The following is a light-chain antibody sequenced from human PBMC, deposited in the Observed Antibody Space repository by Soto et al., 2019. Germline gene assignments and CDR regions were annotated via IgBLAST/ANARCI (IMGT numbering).Light chain of an antibody. V-gene: IGKV3D-15*01. J-gene: IGKJ2*01. CDR1: QSLSREF. CDR3: QHYNNWPPYT. CDR2: GAS. Sequence: EIILTQSPGTLSLSPGERATLSCRGSQSLSREFLAWYQQKPGQAPRLLIYGASTRATGVPARFSGSGSETDFTLTISNLQSEDCAVYYCQHYNNWPPYTFGQGTKLEIK.